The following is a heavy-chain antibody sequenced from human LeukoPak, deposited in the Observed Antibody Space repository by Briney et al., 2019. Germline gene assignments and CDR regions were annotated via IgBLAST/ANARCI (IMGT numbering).Heavy chain of an antibody. V-gene: IGHV1-69*04. D-gene: IGHD6-19*01. CDR3: ARAPRIAVAGTWFDP. CDR1: GGTFSSYA. Sequence: SVKVSCKASGGTFSSYAISWVRQAPGQGLEWMGRIIPILGIANYAQKFQGRVTMTRNTSINTAYMELSSLRSEDTAVYYCARAPRIAVAGTWFDPWGQGTLVTVSS. CDR2: IIPILGIA. J-gene: IGHJ5*02.